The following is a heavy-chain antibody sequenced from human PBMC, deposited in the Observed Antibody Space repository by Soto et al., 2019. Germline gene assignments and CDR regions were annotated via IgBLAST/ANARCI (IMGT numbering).Heavy chain of an antibody. J-gene: IGHJ5*02. V-gene: IGHV3-74*01. Sequence: GGSLRLSCAASGFTLSSYWMHWVRQSPGKGLEWVSHINNDGSSTTYADSVKGRFTISRDNAKNTLYLQMNNLKVEDTAVYYCARDFPPCGQGTLVTVSS. CDR3: ARDFPP. CDR1: GFTLSSYW. CDR2: INNDGSST.